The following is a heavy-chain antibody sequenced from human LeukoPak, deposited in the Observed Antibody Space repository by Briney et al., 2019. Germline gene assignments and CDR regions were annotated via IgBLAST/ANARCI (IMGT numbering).Heavy chain of an antibody. CDR3: ARLVTPS. J-gene: IGHJ4*02. D-gene: IGHD4-23*01. CDR2: IIPIFGTA. CDR1: GYTFTSYG. V-gene: IGHV1-69*13. Sequence: ASVKVSCKASGYTFTSYGVSWVRQDPGQGLEWMGGIIPIFGTANYAQKFQGRVTITADESTSTAYMELSSLRSEDTAVYYCARLVTPSWGQGTLVTVSS.